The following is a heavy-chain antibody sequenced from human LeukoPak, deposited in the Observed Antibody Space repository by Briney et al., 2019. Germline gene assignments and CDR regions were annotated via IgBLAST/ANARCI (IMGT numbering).Heavy chain of an antibody. Sequence: PGGSLRLSCAASGFTFSSYGLHWVRQAPGKGLEWVAFLRFDGSSKYYVDSVKGRFTVSRDNPKNTLYLQMNSLRTEDTAVYFCAKTGERGEYYFDYWGQGTLVTVSS. CDR2: LRFDGSSK. CDR1: GFTFSSYG. D-gene: IGHD3-16*01. V-gene: IGHV3-30*02. CDR3: AKTGERGEYYFDY. J-gene: IGHJ4*02.